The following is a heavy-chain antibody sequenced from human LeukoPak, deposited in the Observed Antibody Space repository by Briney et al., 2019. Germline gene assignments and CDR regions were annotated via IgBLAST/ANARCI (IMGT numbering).Heavy chain of an antibody. CDR2: IYYSGST. Sequence: SETLSLTCTVSGGSISSYYWSWVRQPPGKGLEWIGYIYYSGSTNYNPSLKSRVTISVDTSKNQFSLKLSSVTAADTAGYYCARHARIAAIIDYWGQGTLVTVSS. V-gene: IGHV4-59*08. J-gene: IGHJ4*02. CDR1: GGSISSYY. CDR3: ARHARIAAIIDY. D-gene: IGHD6-13*01.